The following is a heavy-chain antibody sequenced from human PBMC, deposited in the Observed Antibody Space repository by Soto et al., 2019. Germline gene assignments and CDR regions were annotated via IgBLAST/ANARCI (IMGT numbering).Heavy chain of an antibody. CDR3: ARAYYDFWSGYPTTYFDY. CDR2: INRSGST. Sequence: SEALSLTCAVYGGSFSCYYWSWIRQPPGKGLEWIGEINRSGSTNYNPSLKSRVTISVDTSKNQFSLKLSSVTAADTAVYYCARAYYDFWSGYPTTYFDYWGQGTLVTVSS. V-gene: IGHV4-34*01. CDR1: GGSFSCYY. J-gene: IGHJ4*02. D-gene: IGHD3-3*01.